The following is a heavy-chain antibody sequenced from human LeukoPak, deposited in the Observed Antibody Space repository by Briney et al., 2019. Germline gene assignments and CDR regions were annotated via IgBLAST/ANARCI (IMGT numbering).Heavy chain of an antibody. V-gene: IGHV3-48*02. J-gene: IGHJ4*02. D-gene: IGHD1-1*01. CDR3: ARDRGVTTRPRGYFDS. Sequence: GGSLRLSCSASGFTFSRYTMNWVRQATGKGLEWVSYISSGSGTRDYADSVKGRFTISRDNAKDSLYLQMSSLRDEDTAVYYCARDRGVTTRPRGYFDSWGQGTLVTVSS. CDR1: GFTFSRYT. CDR2: ISSGSGTR.